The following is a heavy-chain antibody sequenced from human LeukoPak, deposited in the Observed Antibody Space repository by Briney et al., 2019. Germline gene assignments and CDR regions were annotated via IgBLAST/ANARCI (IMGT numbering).Heavy chain of an antibody. CDR2: VYSGGST. CDR1: GFTVSSNY. J-gene: IGHJ3*02. Sequence: GGSLRLSCAASGFTVSSNYMSWVRQAPGKGLEWVSVVYSGGSTYYADSVKGRFTISRDNSKNTLYLQMNSLRAEDTAVYYCARERLDAFDIWGQGTMVTVSS. V-gene: IGHV3-53*01. CDR3: ARERLDAFDI.